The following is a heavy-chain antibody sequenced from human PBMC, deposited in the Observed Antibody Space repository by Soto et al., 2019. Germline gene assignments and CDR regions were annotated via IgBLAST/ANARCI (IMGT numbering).Heavy chain of an antibody. J-gene: IGHJ4*02. CDR1: GYTFTSYY. CDR3: ARQEEMYYYDSSGYYPSY. V-gene: IGHV1-46*03. Sequence: ASVKVSCKASGYTFTSYYMHWVRQAPGQGLEWMGIINPSGGSTSYAQKFQGRVTMTRDTSTSTVYMELSSLRSEDTAVYYCARQEEMYYYDSSGYYPSYWGQGTLVTVPS. D-gene: IGHD3-22*01. CDR2: INPSGGST.